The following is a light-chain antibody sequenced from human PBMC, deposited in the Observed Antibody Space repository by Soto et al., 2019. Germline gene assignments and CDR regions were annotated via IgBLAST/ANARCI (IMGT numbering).Light chain of an antibody. Sequence: DVVMTQTPLSLSVAPGQPASISCKSSQSLLHITGETFRFWYLQKPGQSPQLLTYEVSTRVSGVPDRFSGSGSGTDFTLEISRVDTDDVGIYYCMQSTQLPPTFGQGTRLEIK. V-gene: IGKV2D-29*02. J-gene: IGKJ5*01. CDR1: QSLLHITGETF. CDR2: EVS. CDR3: MQSTQLPPT.